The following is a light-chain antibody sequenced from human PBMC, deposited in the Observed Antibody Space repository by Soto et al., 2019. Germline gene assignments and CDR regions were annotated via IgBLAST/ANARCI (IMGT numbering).Light chain of an antibody. V-gene: IGKV3-15*01. CDR1: QTVGSN. J-gene: IGKJ1*01. CDR3: QHYNNWPPWK. Sequence: EIVLTQSPGTLSLSPVERATLSCRASQTVGSNLAWYQHNPGQAPRLLISGASTRATGVPARFGGSGSGTEFALTITGLQSEDFAVYYCQHYNNWPPWKFGQGTKVDIK. CDR2: GAS.